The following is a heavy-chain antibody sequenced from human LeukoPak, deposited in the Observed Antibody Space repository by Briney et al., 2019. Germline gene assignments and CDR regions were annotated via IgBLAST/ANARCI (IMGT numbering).Heavy chain of an antibody. D-gene: IGHD5-24*01. V-gene: IGHV3-53*01. CDR2: IYSGGST. CDR3: ARRGDGYNLYYFDY. CDR1: GFTVSSNY. Sequence: GGSLRLSCAAPGFTVSSNYMSWVRQAPGKGLEWVSVIYSGGSTYYADSVKGRFTISRDNSKNTLYLQMNSLRAEDTAVYYCARRGDGYNLYYFDYWGQGTLVTVSS. J-gene: IGHJ4*02.